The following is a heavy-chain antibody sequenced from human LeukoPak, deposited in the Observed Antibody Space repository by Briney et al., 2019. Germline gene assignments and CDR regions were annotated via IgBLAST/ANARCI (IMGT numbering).Heavy chain of an antibody. V-gene: IGHV1-8*02. CDR1: GYTFTSYD. D-gene: IGHD2-15*01. CDR3: ARGRSGPYYYYYYYMDV. CDR2: MNPNSGNT. J-gene: IGHJ6*03. Sequence: ASVKVSCKASGYTFTSYDINWVRQATGQGLEWMGWMNPNSGNTGYAQKFQGRVTMTRNTSISTAYMELSSLRSEDTAVYYCARGRSGPYYYYYYYMDVWGKGTTVTISS.